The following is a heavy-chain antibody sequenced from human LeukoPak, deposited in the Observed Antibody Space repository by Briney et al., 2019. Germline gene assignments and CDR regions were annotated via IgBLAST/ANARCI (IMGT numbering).Heavy chain of an antibody. CDR2: INHNGNVN. D-gene: IGHD3-16*01. Sequence: GRSLRLSCAASGFTFDDYAMHWARQAPGKGLEWVASINHNGNVNYYVDSVKGRFTISRDNAKNSLYLQMSNLRAEGTAVYFCARGGGLDVWGQGATVTVSS. CDR1: GFTFDDYA. V-gene: IGHV3-7*03. CDR3: ARGGGLDV. J-gene: IGHJ6*02.